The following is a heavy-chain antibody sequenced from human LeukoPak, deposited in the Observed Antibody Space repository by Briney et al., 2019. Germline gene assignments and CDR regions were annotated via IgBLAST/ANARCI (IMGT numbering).Heavy chain of an antibody. CDR2: IYHSGST. J-gene: IGHJ4*02. Sequence: SETLSLTCDVSGYSISSGYYWGWIRLPPGKGLEWIGSIYHSGSTFYNPSLKSRVTISVDTSKNQFSLKLSSVTAADTAVYYCARARILSYFDYWGQGTLVTVSS. V-gene: IGHV4-38-2*01. CDR1: GYSISSGYY. CDR3: ARARILSYFDY. D-gene: IGHD2-15*01.